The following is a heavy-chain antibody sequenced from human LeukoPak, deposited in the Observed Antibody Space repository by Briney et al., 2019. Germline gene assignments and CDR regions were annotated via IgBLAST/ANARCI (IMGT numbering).Heavy chain of an antibody. V-gene: IGHV4-34*01. D-gene: IGHD3-10*01. Sequence: SETVSLTCAVYGGSFSGYYWSWIRPPPGQGREWCGEINHSGSTNHNPSLKIRVTISVDTSNNQFSLKLGSVTAADTAVYYCARPRITMVRGALDVWGKGTTVTISS. CDR3: ARPRITMVRGALDV. CDR1: GGSFSGYY. CDR2: INHSGST. J-gene: IGHJ6*04.